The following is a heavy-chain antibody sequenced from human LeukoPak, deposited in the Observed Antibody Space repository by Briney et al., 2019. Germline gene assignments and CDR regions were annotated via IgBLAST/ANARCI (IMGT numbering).Heavy chain of an antibody. CDR3: ARYSSGPQGSYGMDV. CDR2: ISAYNGNT. V-gene: IGHV1-18*01. J-gene: IGHJ6*02. CDR1: GYTFTSYG. D-gene: IGHD6-19*01. Sequence: ASVKVSCKASGYTFTSYGISWVRQAPGQGLEWMGWISAYNGNTNYAQKLQGRVTMTRDTSISTAYMELSRLRSDDTAVYYCARYSSGPQGSYGMDVWGQGTTVTVSS.